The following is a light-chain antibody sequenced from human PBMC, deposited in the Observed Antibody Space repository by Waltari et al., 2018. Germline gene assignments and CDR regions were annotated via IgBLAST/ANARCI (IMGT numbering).Light chain of an antibody. Sequence: SYVLTQPPSVSVAPGKTATVTCERDNIGTRSVHWYQQKPGQAPVLLIYNDRDRPSGIPERFSGSNSGNTATLTISRVEVGDEADYYCHVWDGNSDQEVFGTGTKVTVL. CDR3: HVWDGNSDQEV. CDR2: NDR. CDR1: NIGTRS. V-gene: IGLV3-21*04. J-gene: IGLJ1*01.